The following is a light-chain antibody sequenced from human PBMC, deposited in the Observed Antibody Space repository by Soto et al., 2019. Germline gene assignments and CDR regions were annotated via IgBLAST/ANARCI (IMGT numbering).Light chain of an antibody. CDR2: DAS. CDR1: QSISSY. V-gene: IGKV3-11*01. J-gene: IGKJ5*01. CDR3: QQRRQWPIT. Sequence: EIVLTQSPATLSLSPGERATLSCRASQSISSYLAWYQQKHGQAPRLLIYDASNRATGIPARFSGSGSETDFTLTISSLEPEDFAVYYFQQRRQWPITFGQGTRLEIK.